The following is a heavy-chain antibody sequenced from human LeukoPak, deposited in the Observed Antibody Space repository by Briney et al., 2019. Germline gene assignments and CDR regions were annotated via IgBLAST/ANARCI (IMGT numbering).Heavy chain of an antibody. V-gene: IGHV4-39*07. CDR1: GGSISSSSYY. CDR2: IYYSGST. J-gene: IGHJ4*02. CDR3: ARDIDATVTDY. D-gene: IGHD4-17*01. Sequence: PSETLSLTCTVSGGSISSSSYYWGWIRQPPGKGLEWIGSIYYSGSTYYNPSLKSRVTISVDTSKNQFSLKLSSVTAADTAVYYCARDIDATVTDYWGQGTLVTVSS.